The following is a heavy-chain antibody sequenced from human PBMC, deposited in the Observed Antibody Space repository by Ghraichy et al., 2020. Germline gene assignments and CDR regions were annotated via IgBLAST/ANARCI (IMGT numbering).Heavy chain of an antibody. Sequence: SETLSLTCTVSGGSISSYYWSWIRQPPGKGLEWIGYIYYSGSTNYNPSLKSRVTISVDTSKNPFSLKLSSGTAADTAVYYCARVGDRIFGYLYYFDYWGQGTLVTVSS. CDR1: GGSISSYY. CDR3: ARVGDRIFGYLYYFDY. D-gene: IGHD3-3*01. J-gene: IGHJ4*02. V-gene: IGHV4-59*01. CDR2: IYYSGST.